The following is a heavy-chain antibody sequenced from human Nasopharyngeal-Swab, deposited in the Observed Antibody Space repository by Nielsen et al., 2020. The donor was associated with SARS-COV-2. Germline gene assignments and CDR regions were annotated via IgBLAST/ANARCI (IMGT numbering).Heavy chain of an antibody. CDR1: GFTFSSYA. CDR2: ISYDGSNK. J-gene: IGHJ3*02. Sequence: GGSLRLSCAASGFTFSSYAMHWVRQAPGKGLEWVAVISYDGSNKYYADSVKGRFTISRDNSKNTLYLQMNSLRAEDTAVYYCARDWSPFYAFDIWGQGTMVTVSS. D-gene: IGHD3-3*01. CDR3: ARDWSPFYAFDI. V-gene: IGHV3-30-3*01.